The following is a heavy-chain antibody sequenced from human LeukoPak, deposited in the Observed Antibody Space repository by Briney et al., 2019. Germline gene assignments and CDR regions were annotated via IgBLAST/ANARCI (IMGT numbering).Heavy chain of an antibody. CDR3: AKAVPFYYYYGMDV. V-gene: IGHV3-23*01. CDR1: GFTFSSYS. CDR2: ISGSGGST. Sequence: GGSLRLSCAASGFTFSSYSMSWVRQAPGKGLEWVSAISGSGGSTYYADSVKGRFTISRDNSKNTLYLQMNSLRAEDTAVYYCAKAVPFYYYYGMDVWGQGTTVTVSS. J-gene: IGHJ6*02. D-gene: IGHD2-2*01.